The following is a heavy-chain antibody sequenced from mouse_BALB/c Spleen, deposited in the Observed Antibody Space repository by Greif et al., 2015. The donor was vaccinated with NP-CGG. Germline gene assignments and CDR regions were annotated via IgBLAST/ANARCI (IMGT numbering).Heavy chain of an antibody. Sequence: EVQLQQSGGGLVKPGGSLKLSCAASGFTFRDYYMYWVRQTPEKRLEWVATISDGDSYTYYPDSVKGRFTISRDNAKNNLYLQMSSLKSEDTAMYYCARDGNYWGRGTTLTVSS. V-gene: IGHV5-4*02. CDR2: ISDGDSYT. CDR3: ARDGNY. CDR1: GFTFRDYY. J-gene: IGHJ2*01. D-gene: IGHD1-1*02.